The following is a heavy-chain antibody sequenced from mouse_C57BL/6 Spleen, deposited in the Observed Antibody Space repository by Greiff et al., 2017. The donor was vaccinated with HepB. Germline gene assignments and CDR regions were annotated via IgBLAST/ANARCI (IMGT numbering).Heavy chain of an antibody. CDR3: AKADYYGSSYDFDY. CDR1: GYSFTDYN. V-gene: IGHV1-39*01. CDR2: INPNYGTT. J-gene: IGHJ2*01. D-gene: IGHD1-1*01. Sequence: VQLQQPGAELVMPGASVKLSCKASGYSFTDYNMNWVKQSNGKSLEWIGVINPNYGTTSYNQKFKGKATLTVDQSSSTAYMQLNSLTSEDSAVYYCAKADYYGSSYDFDYWGQGTTLTVSS.